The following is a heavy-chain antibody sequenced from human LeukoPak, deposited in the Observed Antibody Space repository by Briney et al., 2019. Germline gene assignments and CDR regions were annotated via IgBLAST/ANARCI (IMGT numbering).Heavy chain of an antibody. D-gene: IGHD3-22*01. V-gene: IGHV1-3*01. J-gene: IGHJ4*02. CDR2: INGGSGNT. CDR3: ANPRYDSSGYYYVD. CDR1: GYTFTDYT. Sequence: ASVKVSCRASGYTFTDYTMHWLRQAPGQRLDWMGWINGGSGNTKYSPEFQGRVTITRDTSASTAYMELSSLRSEDTAVYYCANPRYDSSGYYYVDWGQGTLVTVSS.